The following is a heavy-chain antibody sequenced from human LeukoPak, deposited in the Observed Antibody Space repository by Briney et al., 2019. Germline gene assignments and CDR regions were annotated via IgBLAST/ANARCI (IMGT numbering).Heavy chain of an antibody. CDR3: ATYQLLWSPRLHMDV. Sequence: ASAKVSCKVSGYTLTELSMHWVRQAPGKGLEGMGGFDPEDGETIYAQKFQGRVTMTEDTSTDTAYMELSSLRSEDTAVYYCATYQLLWSPRLHMDVWGQGTTVTVSS. D-gene: IGHD2-2*01. V-gene: IGHV1-24*01. CDR1: GYTLTELS. J-gene: IGHJ6*02. CDR2: FDPEDGET.